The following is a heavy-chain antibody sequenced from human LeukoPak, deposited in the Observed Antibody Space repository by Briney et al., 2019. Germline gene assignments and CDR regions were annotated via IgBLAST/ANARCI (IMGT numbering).Heavy chain of an antibody. CDR3: ARDSNNWNDGSIDY. V-gene: IGHV3-30*02. Sequence: PGGSLRLSCTTSGFTFTTYGMHWVRQAPGKGLEWVAFIGFDGGNTWYADFVKGRFTISKDFPRNTLYLQMNSLRAEDTAVYYCARDSNNWNDGSIDYWGQGTLVTVSS. J-gene: IGHJ4*02. CDR2: IGFDGGNT. CDR1: GFTFTTYG. D-gene: IGHD1-1*01.